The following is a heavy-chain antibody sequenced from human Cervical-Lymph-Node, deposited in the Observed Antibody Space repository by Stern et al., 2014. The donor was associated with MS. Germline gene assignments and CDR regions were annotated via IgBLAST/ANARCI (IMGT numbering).Heavy chain of an antibody. D-gene: IGHD6-13*01. V-gene: IGHV1-69*01. CDR2: VSPMFGKK. CDR3: ASPPPNHSSSWYYYGGVDV. CDR1: GDSLSNFA. J-gene: IGHJ6*02. Sequence: VQLVQSGADVRKPGSSVRISCKASGDSLSNFAILWVRQAPGQGLEWVGGVSPMFGKKNYAQKFQGRVTISADESSSTVDMELSGLTSEDTAVYYCASPPPNHSSSWYYYGGVDVWGQGTLVTVS.